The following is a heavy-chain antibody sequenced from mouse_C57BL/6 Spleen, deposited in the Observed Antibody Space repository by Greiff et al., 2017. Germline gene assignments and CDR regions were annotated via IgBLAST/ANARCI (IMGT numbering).Heavy chain of an antibody. Sequence: VKLKESGAELVKPGASVKLSCKASGYTFTEYTIYWVKQRSGQGLEWSGWFNPGSGSIKYNEKFKDKATLTADKSSSTVYMELSRVTAEDSAVYFCARHYVYSAAWMAYWGQGTSVTVSA. D-gene: IGHD2-1*01. CDR2: FNPGSGSI. CDR1: GYTFTEYT. J-gene: IGHJ4*01. V-gene: IGHV1-62-2*01. CDR3: ARHYVYSAAWMAY.